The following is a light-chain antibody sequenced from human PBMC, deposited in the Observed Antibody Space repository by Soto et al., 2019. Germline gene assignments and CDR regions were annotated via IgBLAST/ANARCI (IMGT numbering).Light chain of an antibody. CDR2: RND. CDR1: SSNVGVNF. CDR3: AAWDDSLRGRV. J-gene: IGLJ1*01. V-gene: IGLV1-47*01. Sequence: QSVLNQPPSASGTPGQRVTISCSGSSSNVGVNFVYWYQHLPGTAPKLLIYRNDQRPSGVPDRFSGSKSGTSSSLAISGLRYEDEADYYCAAWDDSLRGRVFGTGTKVTVL.